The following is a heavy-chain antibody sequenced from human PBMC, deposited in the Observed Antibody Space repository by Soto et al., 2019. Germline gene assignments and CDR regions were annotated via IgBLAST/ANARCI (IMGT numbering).Heavy chain of an antibody. V-gene: IGHV3-15*01. D-gene: IGHD3-22*01. CDR1: GFTFSNAW. CDR2: IKRKTDDGTT. J-gene: IGHJ4*02. Sequence: PGRSLRLSCEASGFTFSNAWMSWVRQAPGKGLEWVGRIKRKTDDGTTDYAAPVKGRFTISRDDSKNTLYLQMNSLKTEDTAVYYCARDLHYETSGFAYWGQGTQVTVSS. CDR3: ARDLHYETSGFAY.